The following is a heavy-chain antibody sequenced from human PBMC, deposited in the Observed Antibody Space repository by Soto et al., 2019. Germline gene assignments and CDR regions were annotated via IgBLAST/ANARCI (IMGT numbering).Heavy chain of an antibody. Sequence: EVHLVESGGGLIQPGGSLRLSCAASGFTVSTNHMTWVRQAPGKGLECVSVIYSGGSTYYADSVKGRFTISRDNSKNTLYLQMNSLRAEDTAVYYCARQWFGELPPPGRLFGLDYWGQGTLVTVSS. CDR2: IYSGGST. CDR3: ARQWFGELPPPGRLFGLDY. J-gene: IGHJ4*02. CDR1: GFTVSTNH. V-gene: IGHV3-53*01. D-gene: IGHD3-10*01.